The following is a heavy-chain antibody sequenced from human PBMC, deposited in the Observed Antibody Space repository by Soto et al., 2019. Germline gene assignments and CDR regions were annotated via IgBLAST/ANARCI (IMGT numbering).Heavy chain of an antibody. CDR1: GLTVTGKKY. J-gene: IGHJ3*02. CDR2: VYDTDGI. Sequence: DVQLVESGGGLIQPGGSLRLSCEASGLTVTGKKYVAWVRQAPGKGLEWVSGVYDTDGIYYADSVKGRFTSSRDNSKTIVYLKMNSLTPDDTAVYYCATWRLREHAYDIWGLGTTVTVSS. CDR3: ATWRLREHAYDI. V-gene: IGHV3-53*01. D-gene: IGHD4-17*01.